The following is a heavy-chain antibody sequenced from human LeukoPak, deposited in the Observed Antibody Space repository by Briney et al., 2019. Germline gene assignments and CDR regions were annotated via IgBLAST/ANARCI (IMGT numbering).Heavy chain of an antibody. CDR1: GGTFSSYA. CDR2: INAGNGNT. Sequence: GASVKVSCKASGGTFSSYAISWVRQAPGQGLEWMGWINAGNGNTKYSQKFQGRVPITRDTSASTAYMELSSLRSEDTAVYYCARAGGWLQDFDYWGQGTLVTVSS. CDR3: ARAGGWLQDFDY. J-gene: IGHJ4*02. V-gene: IGHV1-3*01. D-gene: IGHD5-24*01.